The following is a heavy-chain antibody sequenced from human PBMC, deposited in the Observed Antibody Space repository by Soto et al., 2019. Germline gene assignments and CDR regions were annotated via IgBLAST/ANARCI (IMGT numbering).Heavy chain of an antibody. CDR2: IYPGDSET. CDR1: GYSFTSYW. J-gene: IGHJ6*02. V-gene: IGHV5-51*01. Sequence: GESLKISCKGSGYSFTSYWIGWVRQMPGKGLEWMGIIYPGDSETKYSPSLQGQVTISADTSISTAYLQWTSLKASDTAMYYCARSRRGAYSSGWYSLSGYYNYGIDVWGQGTKVTVSS. CDR3: ARSRRGAYSSGWYSLSGYYNYGIDV. D-gene: IGHD6-19*01.